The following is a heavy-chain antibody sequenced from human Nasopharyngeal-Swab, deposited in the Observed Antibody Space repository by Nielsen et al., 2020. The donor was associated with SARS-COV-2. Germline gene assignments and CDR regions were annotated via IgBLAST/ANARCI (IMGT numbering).Heavy chain of an antibody. J-gene: IGHJ4*02. CDR3: ARGGAGGLAHFDY. CDR1: GGCISNYY. V-gene: IGHV4-59*01. D-gene: IGHD4/OR15-4a*01. CDR2: IYNSGRT. Sequence: SETLSLTCTVSGGCISNYYWSWIRQPPGKRLEWIGYIYNSGRTTDYNPSLKSRVTISLDTSKNQFSLKLSSVTAADTAVYYCARGGAGGLAHFDYWGPGNLVTVSS.